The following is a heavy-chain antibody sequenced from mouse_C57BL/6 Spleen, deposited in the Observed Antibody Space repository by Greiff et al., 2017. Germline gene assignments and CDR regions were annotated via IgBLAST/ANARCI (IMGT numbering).Heavy chain of an antibody. CDR1: GYTFTDYY. V-gene: IGHV1-26*01. Sequence: EVQLQQSGPELVKPGASVKISCKASGYTFTDYYMNWVKQSPGQSLEWIGDINPNNGGTSYNEKFKGKATLTVDKSSSTAYMELRSLTSGDSAVYFCASHSTVVAPFAYWGQGTLVTVSA. CDR3: ASHSTVVAPFAY. CDR2: INPNNGGT. D-gene: IGHD1-1*01. J-gene: IGHJ3*01.